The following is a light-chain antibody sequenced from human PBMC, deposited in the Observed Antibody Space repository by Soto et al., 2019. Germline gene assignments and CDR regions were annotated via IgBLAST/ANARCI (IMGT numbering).Light chain of an antibody. CDR3: QHYNGY. CDR2: DAT. Sequence: DIQMTQSPSTLSASVGDRVTIPCRASQIMYTWLAWYQQKPGKAPKLLIYDATTLESGVPSRFSGSGSGTEFTLTISSLQPDDFATYYCQHYNGYFGQGTKLEI. V-gene: IGKV1-5*01. J-gene: IGKJ2*01. CDR1: QIMYTW.